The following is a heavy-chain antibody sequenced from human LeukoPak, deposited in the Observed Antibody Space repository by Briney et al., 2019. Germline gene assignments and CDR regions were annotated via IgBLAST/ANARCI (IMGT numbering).Heavy chain of an antibody. V-gene: IGHV3-30*18. Sequence: GGSLRLSCAASGFTLSNYAMHWVRQAPGKELEWVAVISYDGSYKFYADPVKGRFTISRDNSKSTLYLQMNSLRAEDTAVYYCAKDRYSGLNTIDYWGQGTLVTVSS. J-gene: IGHJ4*02. CDR3: AKDRYSGLNTIDY. CDR2: ISYDGSYK. D-gene: IGHD6-13*01. CDR1: GFTLSNYA.